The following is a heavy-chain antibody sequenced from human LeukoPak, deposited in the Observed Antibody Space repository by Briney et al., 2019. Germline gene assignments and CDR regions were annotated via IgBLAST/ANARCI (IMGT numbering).Heavy chain of an antibody. Sequence: GGSLRLSCAASGFTFRKSGIHWVRQAPGKGLEWMAYIEDNGNSKYYADSVKGRFTISRDNAKNTLYLQMNSLRAEDTAVYCCARDGGIAVAGSANYWGQGTLVTVSS. D-gene: IGHD6-19*01. V-gene: IGHV3-30*12. CDR2: IEDNGNSK. J-gene: IGHJ4*02. CDR3: ARDGGIAVAGSANY. CDR1: GFTFRKSG.